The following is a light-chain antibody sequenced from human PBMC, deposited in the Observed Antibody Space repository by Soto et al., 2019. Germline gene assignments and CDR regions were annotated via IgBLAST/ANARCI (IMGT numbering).Light chain of an antibody. CDR2: GAS. J-gene: IGKJ2*01. CDR1: EGVNSNY. V-gene: IGKV3-20*01. Sequence: EIVLTQSPVTLSLSPGESATISCRASEGVNSNYLAWYQQKPGEAPRLLIFGASSRATGIPNKFSGSGSGTDFTLTISGLEPEDFAVYYCHQYGLLPRHPFGQGTKLEIK. CDR3: HQYGLLPRHP.